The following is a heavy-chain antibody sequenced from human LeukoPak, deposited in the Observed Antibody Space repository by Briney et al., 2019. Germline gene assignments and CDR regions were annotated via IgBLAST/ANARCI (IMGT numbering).Heavy chain of an antibody. CDR1: GYSISSGYY. D-gene: IGHD4-17*01. V-gene: IGHV4-38-2*02. CDR3: ARGGSYGDYALDY. CDR2: IYHSGST. Sequence: SETLSLTCTVSGYSISSGYYWGWIRQPPGKGLEWIGSIYHSGSTYYNPSLKSRVTISVDTSKNQFSLKLSSVTAADTAVYYCARGGSYGDYALDYWDQGTLVTVSS. J-gene: IGHJ4*02.